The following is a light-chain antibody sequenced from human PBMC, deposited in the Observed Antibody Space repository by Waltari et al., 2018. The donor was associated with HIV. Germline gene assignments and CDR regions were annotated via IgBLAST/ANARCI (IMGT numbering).Light chain of an antibody. V-gene: IGKV2-28*01. CDR2: LGS. CDR1: ESLLRDNGHNY. J-gene: IGKJ3*01. CDR3: MQAHQIPIT. Sequence: EIVMTQSPLSLAVTPGEPASISCRSSESLLRDNGHNYLDWFLQKPGKSPQLLIYLGSMRASGVPDRFRGSGSGTDFTLRISKVEAEDVGTYYCMQAHQIPITFGPGTKLHIK.